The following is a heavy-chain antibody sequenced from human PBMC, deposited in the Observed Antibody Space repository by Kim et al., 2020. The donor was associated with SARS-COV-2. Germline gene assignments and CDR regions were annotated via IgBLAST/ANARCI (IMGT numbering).Heavy chain of an antibody. J-gene: IGHJ6*02. CDR3: ARSDCGGNSVYYYGMDV. Sequence: KGRFTISRDNAKNSLYLKMNSLRAEDTAVYYCARSDCGGNSVYYYGMDVWGQGTTVTVSS. V-gene: IGHV3-11*06. D-gene: IGHD2-21*02.